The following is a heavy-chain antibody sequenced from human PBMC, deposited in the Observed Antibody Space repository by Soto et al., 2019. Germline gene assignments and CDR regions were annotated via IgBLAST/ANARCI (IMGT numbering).Heavy chain of an antibody. V-gene: IGHV4-59*01. D-gene: IGHD3-9*01. J-gene: IGHJ5*02. CDR1: GGSFSGYY. CDR2: IYYSGST. CDR3: ARGPVFLTGYLFDP. Sequence: SETLSLTCAVYGGSFSGYYWSWIRQPPGKGLEWIGYIYYSGSTNYNPSLKSRVTISVDTSKNQFSLKLSSVTAADTAVYYCARGPVFLTGYLFDPWGQGTLVTVSS.